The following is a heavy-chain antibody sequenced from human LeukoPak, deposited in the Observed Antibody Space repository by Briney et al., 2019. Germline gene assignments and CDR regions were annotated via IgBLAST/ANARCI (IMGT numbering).Heavy chain of an antibody. J-gene: IGHJ4*02. CDR2: IYDSAST. D-gene: IGHD6-19*01. CDR3: ARHGSGSGWFPFDY. CDR1: GGSISSSSYY. Sequence: SETLSLTCTVSGGSISSSSYYWGWIRQPPGKGLEWIGSIYDSASTYYNPSLKSPVTISADTSKNQFSLKLSSATAADTAVYYCARHGSGSGWFPFDYWGQGTLVTVSS. V-gene: IGHV4-39*01.